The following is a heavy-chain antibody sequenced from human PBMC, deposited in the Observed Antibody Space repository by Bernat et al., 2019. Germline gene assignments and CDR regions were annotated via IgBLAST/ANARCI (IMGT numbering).Heavy chain of an antibody. D-gene: IGHD2-2*01. Sequence: EVHLVESGGGVVQPGGSLRLSCAASGFTFDDYAMHWVRQAPGKGLEWVSLISGDGGSTYYADSVKGRFTISRDNSKNTLYLQMNSLRAEDTAVYYCARDPDCSSTSCYYYGMDVWGQGTTVTVSS. CDR3: ARDPDCSSTSCYYYGMDV. CDR1: GFTFDDYA. CDR2: ISGDGGST. J-gene: IGHJ6*02. V-gene: IGHV3-43*02.